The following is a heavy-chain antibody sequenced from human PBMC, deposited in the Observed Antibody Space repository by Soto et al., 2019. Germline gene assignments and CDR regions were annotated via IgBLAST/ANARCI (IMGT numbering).Heavy chain of an antibody. CDR3: STPSATSRD. D-gene: IGHD3-10*01. V-gene: IGHV3-15*01. J-gene: IGHJ4*02. CDR1: VFTFSYAW. CDR2: IKSYANGGTT. Sequence: GGSLRLSCAASVFTFSYAWMNCARQSPGKGLEWVGRIKSYANGGTTDYAAPVKGRFTISRDDSRKTVYLQMNSLITEDTAVYYCSTPSATSRDWVQGTLVTGSS.